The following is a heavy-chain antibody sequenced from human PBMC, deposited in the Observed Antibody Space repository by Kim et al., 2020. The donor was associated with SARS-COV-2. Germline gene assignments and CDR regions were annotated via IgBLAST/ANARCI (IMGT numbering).Heavy chain of an antibody. CDR3: ARDKSGGLDL. D-gene: IGHD3-10*01. Sequence: GGSLRLSCAASGFTFSDYWMHWVRQAPGMGLVWVSRSNNDGTGSYADSVRGRFTISRDNAKNTLYLQMNSLRVEDTAVYYCARDKSGGLDLWGQGTMVTVSS. J-gene: IGHJ3*01. V-gene: IGHV3-74*01. CDR2: SNNDGTG. CDR1: GFTFSDYW.